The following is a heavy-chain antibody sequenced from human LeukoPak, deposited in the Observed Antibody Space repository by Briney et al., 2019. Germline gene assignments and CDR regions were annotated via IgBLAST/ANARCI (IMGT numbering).Heavy chain of an antibody. V-gene: IGHV4-61*08. J-gene: IGHJ4*02. CDR2: IYYSGST. CDR1: GGSISSGGYS. Sequence: SETLSLTCAVSGGSISSGGYSWSWIRQPPGKGLEWIGYIYYSGSTNYNPSLKSRVTISVDTSKNQFSLKLSSVTAADTAVYYCARVKVGWNSFDYWGQGTLVTVSS. D-gene: IGHD6-19*01. CDR3: ARVKVGWNSFDY.